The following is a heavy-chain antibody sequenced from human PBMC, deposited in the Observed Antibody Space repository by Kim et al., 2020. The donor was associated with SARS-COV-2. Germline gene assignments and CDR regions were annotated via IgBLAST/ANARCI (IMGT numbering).Heavy chain of an antibody. D-gene: IGHD2-8*01. J-gene: IGHJ2*01. CDR3: ASNRCTHIYYMGL. CDR1: GFSFCSYG. CDR2: ISTSTSSI. V-gene: IGHV3-48*01. Sequence: GGSLRLSCSASGFSFCSYGMHWVRQAPGKGLEWVSYISTSTSSIYYADSVRGRFTISRDNAKNSVFLQMNTLRAEDTAVYYFASNRCTHIYYMGLGGRGT.